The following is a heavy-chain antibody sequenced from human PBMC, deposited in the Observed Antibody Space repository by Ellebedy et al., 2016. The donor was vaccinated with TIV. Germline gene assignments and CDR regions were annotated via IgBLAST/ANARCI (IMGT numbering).Heavy chain of an antibody. CDR2: IYWDDDK. CDR1: GFSLSTSGVG. Sequence: PGPTLVKPTQTLTLTCTFSGFSLSTSGVGVGWIRQPPGKALEWLALIYWDDDKRYSPSLKSRLTITKDTSKNQVVLTMTNMDPVDTATYYCAHTITMVRGVITYHYYGMDVWGQGTTVTVSS. CDR3: AHTITMVRGVITYHYYGMDV. V-gene: IGHV2-5*02. J-gene: IGHJ6*02. D-gene: IGHD3-10*01.